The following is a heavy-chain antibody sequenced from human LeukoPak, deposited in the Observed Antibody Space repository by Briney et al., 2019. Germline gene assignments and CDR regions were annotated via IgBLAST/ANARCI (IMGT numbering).Heavy chain of an antibody. V-gene: IGHV3-53*01. Sequence: GGSLRLSCAASGFTFSPYAMSWVRQAPGKGLEWVSVIYSGGSTYYADSVKGRFTISRDNSKNTLYLQMNSLRAEDTAVYYCASAYYYYYMDVWGKGTTVTVSS. CDR2: IYSGGST. J-gene: IGHJ6*03. CDR3: ASAYYYYYMDV. CDR1: GFTFSPYA.